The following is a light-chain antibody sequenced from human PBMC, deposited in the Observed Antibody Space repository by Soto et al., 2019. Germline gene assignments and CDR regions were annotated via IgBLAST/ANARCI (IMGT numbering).Light chain of an antibody. CDR3: QQYNNWARWT. CDR2: GAS. CDR1: QYVSSN. J-gene: IGKJ1*01. V-gene: IGKV3-15*01. Sequence: EIVMTQSPATLSVSPGERATLSCSASQYVSSNLAWYQQKPGQAPRLLIYGASTRATGIPARFSGSGSGIEFSLTISSLQSVEFAVGYYQQYNNWARWTFGQGTQVDIK.